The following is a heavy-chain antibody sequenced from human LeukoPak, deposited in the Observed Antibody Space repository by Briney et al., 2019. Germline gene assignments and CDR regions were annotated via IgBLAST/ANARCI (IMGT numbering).Heavy chain of an antibody. CDR2: INHSGST. CDR3: ARGRIYYYGSGNNPGSWFDP. Sequence: PSETLSLTCAVYGGSFSGYYWSWIRQPPGKGLEWIGEINHSGSTNYNPSPKSRVTISVDTSKNQFSLKLSSVTAADTAVYYCARGRIYYYGSGNNPGSWFDPWGQGTLVTVSS. V-gene: IGHV4-34*01. CDR1: GGSFSGYY. J-gene: IGHJ5*02. D-gene: IGHD3-10*01.